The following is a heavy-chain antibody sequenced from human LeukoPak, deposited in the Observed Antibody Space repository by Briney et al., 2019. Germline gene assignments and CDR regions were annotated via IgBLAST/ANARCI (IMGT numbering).Heavy chain of an antibody. CDR2: IYSAGTT. D-gene: IGHD3-16*02. J-gene: IGHJ4*02. CDR3: AKSLVLRKSRGY. CDR1: GFTVSNNY. V-gene: IGHV3-53*01. Sequence: PGESLRLTCAASGFTVSNNYMSWVRQAPGKGLEWVSIIYSAGTTYYADSVKGRFAISRDNFKNTLYLQMNSLRAEDTAVYYCAKSLVLRKSRGYWGQGTLVTVSS.